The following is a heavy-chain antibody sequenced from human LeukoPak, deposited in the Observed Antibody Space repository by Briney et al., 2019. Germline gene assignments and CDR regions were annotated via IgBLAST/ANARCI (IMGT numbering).Heavy chain of an antibody. V-gene: IGHV4-59*08. Sequence: SETLSLTCTVSGGSISSYYWSWIRQPPGKGLGWIGYIYYSGSTNYNPSLKSRVTISVDTSKTQFSLKLSSVTAADTAVYYCARRLGATTTGFDYWGQGTLVTVSS. CDR2: IYYSGST. CDR3: ARRLGATTTGFDY. CDR1: GGSISSYY. D-gene: IGHD1-26*01. J-gene: IGHJ4*02.